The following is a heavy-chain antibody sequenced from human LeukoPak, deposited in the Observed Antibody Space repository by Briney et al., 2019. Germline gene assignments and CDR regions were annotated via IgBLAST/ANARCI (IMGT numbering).Heavy chain of an antibody. CDR2: ISYDGSNK. CDR1: GFTFSSYA. Sequence: PGGSLRLSCAASGFTFSSYAMHWVRQAPGKGLEWVAVISYDGSNKYYADSVKGRFTISRDNSKNTLYLQMNSLRAEGTAVYYCARLTSAAPNFDYWGQGTLVTVSS. V-gene: IGHV3-30-3*01. J-gene: IGHJ4*02. CDR3: ARLTSAAPNFDY. D-gene: IGHD3-3*01.